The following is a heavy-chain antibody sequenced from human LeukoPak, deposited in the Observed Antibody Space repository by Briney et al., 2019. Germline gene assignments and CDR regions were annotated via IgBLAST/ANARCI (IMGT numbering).Heavy chain of an antibody. J-gene: IGHJ6*02. Sequence: ASVKVSCKASGYTFTSYGISWVRQAPGQGLEWMGIINPSGGSTSYAQKFQGRVTMTRDTSTSTVYMELSSLRSEDTAVYYCARDITLLWFGVSYGMDVWGQGTTVTVSS. V-gene: IGHV1-46*01. CDR3: ARDITLLWFGVSYGMDV. CDR2: INPSGGST. D-gene: IGHD3-10*01. CDR1: GYTFTSYG.